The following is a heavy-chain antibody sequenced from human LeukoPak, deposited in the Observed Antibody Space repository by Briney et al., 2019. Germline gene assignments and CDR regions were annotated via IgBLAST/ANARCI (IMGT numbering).Heavy chain of an antibody. J-gene: IGHJ4*02. Sequence: SQTLSLTCNVSGGSISSGSYYWTWIRQPAGEGLEWIGRIYSSGSTNYNPSLKSRVTISADTSKNQFSLNLSSVTAADTAVYYCARDKPQSYFDFWGQGTLVTVSS. CDR3: ARDKPQSYFDF. V-gene: IGHV4-61*02. CDR2: IYSSGST. CDR1: GGSISSGSYY.